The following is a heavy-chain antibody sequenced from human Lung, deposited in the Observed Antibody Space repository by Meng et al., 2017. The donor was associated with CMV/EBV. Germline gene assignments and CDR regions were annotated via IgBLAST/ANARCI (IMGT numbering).Heavy chain of an antibody. CDR1: GFSFSNYD. V-gene: IGHV3-30*02. CDR2: IRYDGDSE. J-gene: IGHJ4*02. Sequence: GESLKISCAASGFSFSNYDMHWVRQAPGKGLEWLAFIRYDGDSEYSADSVKGRFTVSRDESKNTMYLQMSTLRIEDTAVYYCAKAGPLYSGTYEHFEFWGQGTXVTVSS. CDR3: AKAGPLYSGTYEHFEF. D-gene: IGHD1-26*01.